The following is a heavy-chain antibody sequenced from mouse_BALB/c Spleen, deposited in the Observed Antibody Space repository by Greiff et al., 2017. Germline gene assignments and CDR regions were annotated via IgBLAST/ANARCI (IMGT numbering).Heavy chain of an antibody. V-gene: IGHV1-5*01. CDR3: TRGEVYAMDY. J-gene: IGHJ4*01. CDR2: IYPGNSDT. CDR1: GYTFTSYW. Sequence: VQLQQSGTVLARPGASVKMSCKASGYTFTSYWMHWVKQRPGQGLEWIGAIYPGNSDTSYNQKFKGKAKLTAVTSTSTAYMELSSLTTEDSAVYYCTRGEVYAMDYWGQGTSVTVSS.